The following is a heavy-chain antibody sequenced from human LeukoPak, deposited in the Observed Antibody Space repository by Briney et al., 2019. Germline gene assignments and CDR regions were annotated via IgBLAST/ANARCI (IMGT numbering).Heavy chain of an antibody. V-gene: IGHV3-30*02. Sequence: GGSLRLSCAASGFTFSSYGMHWVRQAPGKGLEWVAFIRYDGSNKYYADSVKGRFTISRDNSKNTLYLQMNSLRAEDTAVYYCAKGLAEYCNSTSCHHDAFDIWGQGTMVTVSS. CDR1: GFTFSSYG. CDR2: IRYDGSNK. D-gene: IGHD2-2*01. J-gene: IGHJ3*02. CDR3: AKGLAEYCNSTSCHHDAFDI.